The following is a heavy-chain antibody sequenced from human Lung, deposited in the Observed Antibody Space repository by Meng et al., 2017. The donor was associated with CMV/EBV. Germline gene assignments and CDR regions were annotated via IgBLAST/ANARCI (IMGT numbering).Heavy chain of an antibody. CDR1: GFNFYGFY. V-gene: IGHV1-2*06. CDR3: TRRPLGSTRPVAY. CDR2: INPKNGDP. D-gene: IGHD1-26*01. Sequence: ASVKVSXKTSGFNFYGFYIHWVRRAPGQGLEWMGRINPKNGDPKYAQRFEGRVSMTTDTSITTVYMELRSLRSDDTAFYYCTRRPLGSTRPVAYWGQGTLVTVSS. J-gene: IGHJ4*02.